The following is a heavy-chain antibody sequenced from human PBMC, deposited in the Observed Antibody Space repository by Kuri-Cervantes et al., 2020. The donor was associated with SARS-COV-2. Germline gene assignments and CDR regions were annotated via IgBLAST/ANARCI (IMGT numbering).Heavy chain of an antibody. V-gene: IGHV3-9*01. J-gene: IGHJ4*02. Sequence: SLKISCAASGFTFDDYAMHWVRQAPGKGLEWVSGISWNSGSIGYADSVKGRFTISRDNAKNSLYLQMDSLRVEDTAVYYCRPGHYTNDDWGQGTLVTVSS. CDR1: GFTFDDYA. D-gene: IGHD3-3*01. CDR3: RPGHYTNDD. CDR2: ISWNSGSI.